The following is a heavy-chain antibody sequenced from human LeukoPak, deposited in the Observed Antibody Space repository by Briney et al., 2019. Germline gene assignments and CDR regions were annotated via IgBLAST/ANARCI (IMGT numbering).Heavy chain of an antibody. V-gene: IGHV5-51*01. CDR1: GYSFTSNW. Sequence: GESLKISCKGSGYSFTSNWIGWVRQMPGKGLEWMGIIYPGDSDTRYSPSFQGQVTVSADRSISTAYLQWSSLKAADTATYYCARPVEVGATTGFDYWGQGTLVTVSS. D-gene: IGHD1-26*01. CDR2: IYPGDSDT. CDR3: ARPVEVGATTGFDY. J-gene: IGHJ4*02.